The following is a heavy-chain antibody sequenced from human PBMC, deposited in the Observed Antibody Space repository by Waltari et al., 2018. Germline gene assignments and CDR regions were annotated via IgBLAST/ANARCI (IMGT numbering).Heavy chain of an antibody. Sequence: EVQLLESGGGLVQPGGSLRLSCTASGFTFSSYAMSWVRQDPGKGLEWVSVIYSGGSTYYADSVKGRFTISRDNSKNTLYLQMNSLRAEDTAVYYCAKDPVPYYDFWSGYYDYWGQGTLVTVSS. D-gene: IGHD3-3*01. CDR1: GFTFSSYA. J-gene: IGHJ4*02. CDR2: IYSGGST. V-gene: IGHV3-23*03. CDR3: AKDPVPYYDFWSGYYDY.